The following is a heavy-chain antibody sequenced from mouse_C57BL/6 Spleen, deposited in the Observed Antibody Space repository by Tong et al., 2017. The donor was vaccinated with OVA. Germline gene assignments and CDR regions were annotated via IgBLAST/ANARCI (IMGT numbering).Heavy chain of an antibody. CDR2: ISDGGSYT. Sequence: EVQLQESGGGLVKPGGSLKLSCAASGFTFSSYAMSWVRQTPEKRLEWVATISDGGSYTYYPDNVKGRFTISRDNAKKTLYLQMSSLRSEDTALYYCARQTGPFAYWGQGTLVTVSA. D-gene: IGHD4-1*01. CDR3: ARQTGPFAY. CDR1: GFTFSSYA. V-gene: IGHV5-4*01. J-gene: IGHJ3*01.